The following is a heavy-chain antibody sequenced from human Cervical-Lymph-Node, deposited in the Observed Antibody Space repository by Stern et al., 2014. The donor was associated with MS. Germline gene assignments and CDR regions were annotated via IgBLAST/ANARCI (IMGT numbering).Heavy chain of an antibody. CDR1: GFSLSTSGVG. CDR3: AHGLEIRLWAAY. D-gene: IGHD5-18*01. Sequence: QVTLRESGPTLVKPTQTLAVTCTFSGFSLSTSGVGVGWIRQPPGKALEWLALIYWDDDKRYSPSLKSRLTITKDTSKNQVVLTMTNMDPVDTATYYCAHGLEIRLWAAYWGQGTLVTVSS. CDR2: IYWDDDK. V-gene: IGHV2-5*02. J-gene: IGHJ4*02.